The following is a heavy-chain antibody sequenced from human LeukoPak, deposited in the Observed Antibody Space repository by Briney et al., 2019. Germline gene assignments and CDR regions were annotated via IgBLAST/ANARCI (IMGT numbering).Heavy chain of an antibody. Sequence: SETLSLTCTVSGGSISSYYWSWIRQPPGKGLEWIGYIYYSGSTNYNPFLKSRVTISVDTSKNQFSLKLSSVTAADTAVYYCARVSVAAAGLLNWFDPWGQGTLVTVSS. D-gene: IGHD6-13*01. CDR3: ARVSVAAAGLLNWFDP. CDR1: GGSISSYY. V-gene: IGHV4-59*01. J-gene: IGHJ5*02. CDR2: IYYSGST.